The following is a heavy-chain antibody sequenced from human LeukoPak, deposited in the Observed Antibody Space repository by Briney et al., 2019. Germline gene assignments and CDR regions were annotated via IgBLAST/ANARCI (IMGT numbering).Heavy chain of an antibody. D-gene: IGHD5-18*01. CDR3: ARDGGWGYSYGPYYYYMGV. J-gene: IGHJ6*03. CDR1: GGSISSGSHY. CDR2: IYTSAST. Sequence: SQTLSLTCTVSGGSISSGSHYWSWIRQPAGKGLEWIGRIYTSASTNNNPSLKSRVTISVATSKNQFTLKLSSVTAADTAVYSCARDGGWGYSYGPYYYYMGVWGKGTTVTVSS. V-gene: IGHV4-61*02.